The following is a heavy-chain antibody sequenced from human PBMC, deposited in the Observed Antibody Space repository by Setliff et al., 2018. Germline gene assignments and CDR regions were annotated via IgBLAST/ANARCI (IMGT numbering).Heavy chain of an antibody. V-gene: IGHV4-4*02. CDR2: INHSGNT. Sequence: SETLSLTCAVSGDSISSGNWWSWVRQPPEKGLEWIGEINHSGNTNYNPSLKSRVTISVDESTNQFSLSLSSVTAADTAVYYCARMSGFQYIDVWVKGTTVTVSS. J-gene: IGHJ6*03. D-gene: IGHD3-3*01. CDR3: ARMSGFQYIDV. CDR1: GDSISSGNW.